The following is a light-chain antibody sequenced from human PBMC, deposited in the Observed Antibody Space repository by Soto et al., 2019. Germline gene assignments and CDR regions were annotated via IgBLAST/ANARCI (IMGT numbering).Light chain of an antibody. CDR1: QSVSSSY. V-gene: IGKV3-20*01. CDR2: DAS. CDR3: QQYGDSPYT. Sequence: EIVLTQSPGTLSLSPGERATLSCRASQSVSSSYLAWYQQKPGQAPRLLIYDASSRATGIPDRFSGRGSGTDFTLTISRLEPEDFAVYFCQQYGDSPYTFGQGTKLDSK. J-gene: IGKJ2*01.